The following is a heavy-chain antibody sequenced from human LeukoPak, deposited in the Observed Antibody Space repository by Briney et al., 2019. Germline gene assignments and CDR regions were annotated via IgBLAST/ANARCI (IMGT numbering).Heavy chain of an antibody. CDR1: GFTFSSYW. V-gene: IGHV3-7*01. CDR2: IKQDGSEK. D-gene: IGHD2-2*02. Sequence: RGSLGLSCAASGFTFSSYWMSWVRQAPGKGLEWVANIKQDGSEKYYVDSVQGRFTISRDNAKNSLYLQMNSLRAEDTAVYYCARETCSSSSCYTHYYYYMDVWGQGTMVTVSS. CDR3: ARETCSSSSCYTHYYYYMDV. J-gene: IGHJ6*03.